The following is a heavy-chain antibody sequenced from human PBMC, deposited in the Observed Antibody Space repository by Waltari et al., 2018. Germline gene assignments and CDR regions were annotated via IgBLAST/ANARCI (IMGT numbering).Heavy chain of an antibody. V-gene: IGHV3-21*04. D-gene: IGHD6-13*01. CDR1: GFTFSSYS. Sequence: EVQLVESGGGLVKPGGSLRLSCAASGFTFSSYSMNWVRQAPGKGLEWVSSISSSSSYIYYADSVKGRFTISRDNAKNSLYLQTNSLKTEDTAVYYCTRQGSSWYEDDYWGQGTLVTVSS. CDR2: ISSSSSYI. CDR3: TRQGSSWYEDDY. J-gene: IGHJ4*02.